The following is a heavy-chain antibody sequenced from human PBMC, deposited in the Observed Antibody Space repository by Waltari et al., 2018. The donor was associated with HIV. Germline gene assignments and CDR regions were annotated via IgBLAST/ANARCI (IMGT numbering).Heavy chain of an antibody. CDR1: GLSIRNSG. CDR3: ARASPEGGYLDY. CDR2: IWFDGGKK. Sequence: QVQVVESGGGVVQPGTSQRLPCEASGLSIRNSGMNWVRKATGKGLEWVAVIWFDGGKKVFADSVKGRFTISRDNSKNTVELHMNSVTAEDTAVYYCARASPEGGYLDYWGQGTLVTVSS. D-gene: IGHD2-15*01. J-gene: IGHJ4*02. V-gene: IGHV3-33*01.